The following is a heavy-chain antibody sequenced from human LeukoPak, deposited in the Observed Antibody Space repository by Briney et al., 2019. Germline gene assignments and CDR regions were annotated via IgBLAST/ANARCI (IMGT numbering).Heavy chain of an antibody. CDR3: ATDYGGNQYFQH. Sequence: ASVKVSCKASGYTFTGYYMHWVRQAPGQGLEWMGWINPNSGGTNYAQKFQCRVTMTRDTSISTAYMELSRLRSDDTAVYYCATDYGGNQYFQHWGQGTLVTVSS. D-gene: IGHD4-23*01. V-gene: IGHV1-2*02. J-gene: IGHJ1*01. CDR1: GYTFTGYY. CDR2: INPNSGGT.